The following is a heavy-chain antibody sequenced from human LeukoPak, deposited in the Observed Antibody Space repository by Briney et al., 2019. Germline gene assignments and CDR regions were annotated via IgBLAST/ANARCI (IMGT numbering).Heavy chain of an antibody. V-gene: IGHV3-30-3*01. Sequence: PGGSLRLSCAASGFTFSNYAMHWVRQAPGKGLEWVAVISYDGSNKYYADSVKGRFTISRDNSKNTLYLQMNSLRAEDTAVYYCARTGYCSSTSCSLYYYGMDVWGQGTTVTVSS. CDR3: ARTGYCSSTSCSLYYYGMDV. D-gene: IGHD2-2*01. CDR1: GFTFSNYA. CDR2: ISYDGSNK. J-gene: IGHJ6*02.